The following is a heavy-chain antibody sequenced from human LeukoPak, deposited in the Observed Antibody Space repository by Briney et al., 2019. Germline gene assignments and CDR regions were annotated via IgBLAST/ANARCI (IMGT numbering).Heavy chain of an antibody. Sequence: GGSLRLSCAASGFTFSSYSMNWVRQAPGKGLEWVSSISSSSSYIHYADSVKGRFTISRDNAKNSLYLQMNSLRAEDTAVYYCAAGTTRSRNYYGMDVWGQGTTVTVSS. J-gene: IGHJ6*02. CDR2: ISSSSSYI. CDR3: AAGTTRSRNYYGMDV. V-gene: IGHV3-21*01. D-gene: IGHD1-1*01. CDR1: GFTFSSYS.